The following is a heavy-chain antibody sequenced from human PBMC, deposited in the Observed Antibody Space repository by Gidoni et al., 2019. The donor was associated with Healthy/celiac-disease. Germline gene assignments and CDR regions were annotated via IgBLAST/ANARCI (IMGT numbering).Heavy chain of an antibody. Sequence: QVQLVQSGAAVKKPGSSVKVSCKASGATFSSYASSGVRQAPGQGLEWMGGIIPIFGTANYATKFQGRVTITADESTSTDYMELSSLRSEDTAVYYCARSPIFGVVIMGYFDYWGQGTLVTVSS. J-gene: IGHJ4*02. V-gene: IGHV1-69*01. D-gene: IGHD3-3*01. CDR1: GATFSSYA. CDR3: ARSPIFGVVIMGYFDY. CDR2: IIPIFGTA.